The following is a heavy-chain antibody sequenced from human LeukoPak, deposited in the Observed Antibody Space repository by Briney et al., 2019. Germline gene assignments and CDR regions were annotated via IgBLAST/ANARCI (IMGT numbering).Heavy chain of an antibody. CDR3: AKDLGERDGY. D-gene: IGHD3-16*01. J-gene: IGHJ4*02. V-gene: IGHV3-23*01. CDR1: GFSVSSYG. Sequence: GGSLRLSCAVSGFSVSSYGMSWVRQAPGKGLEWISAISVNGDTTYYADSVKGRFIISRDNSENTLYLQMNSLRAEDTAVYYCAKDLGERDGYWGQGTLVTVSS. CDR2: ISVNGDTT.